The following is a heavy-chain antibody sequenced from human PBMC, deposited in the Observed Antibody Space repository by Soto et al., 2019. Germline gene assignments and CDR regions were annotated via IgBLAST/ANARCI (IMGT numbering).Heavy chain of an antibody. D-gene: IGHD3-22*01. CDR3: TTGPGSPPMRVVA. CDR1: GFIFSNAW. CDR2: IKSKTDGGTT. Sequence: GGSLRLSCAASGFIFSNAWMSWVRQAPGKGLEWVGRIKSKTDGGTTDYAAPVKGRFTISRDDSKNTLYRQMNSLKTEDTAVDYCTTGPGSPPMRVVAWGQGTLVTVS. V-gene: IGHV3-15*01. J-gene: IGHJ5*02.